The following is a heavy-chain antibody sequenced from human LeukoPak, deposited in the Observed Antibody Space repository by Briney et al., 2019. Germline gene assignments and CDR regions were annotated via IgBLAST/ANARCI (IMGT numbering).Heavy chain of an antibody. V-gene: IGHV4-4*07. CDR1: GDSISNYY. CDR2: IYTSGST. CDR3: ARGRLYSSSWYPFDY. J-gene: IGHJ4*02. Sequence: SETLSLTCTVSGDSISNYYWSWIRQPAGKGLEWIGRIYTSGSTNYNPSLKSRVTISVDTSKNQFSLKLSSVTAADTAVYYCARGRLYSSSWYPFDYWGQGTLVTVSS. D-gene: IGHD6-13*01.